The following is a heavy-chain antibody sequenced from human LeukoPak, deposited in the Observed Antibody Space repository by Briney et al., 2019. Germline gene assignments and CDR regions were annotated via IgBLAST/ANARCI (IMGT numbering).Heavy chain of an antibody. J-gene: IGHJ2*01. D-gene: IGHD3-22*01. CDR1: GFTFSRYG. Sequence: GGTLRLSCAASGFTFSRYGMHSVRQAPGKGLEGVAFIRYDVSNKYYAATAKSRFTISRHNSNNPLYLQMNSLRAEDTAVYYCARDFRRITLIVVAKRGGYFDLWGRGTLVTVSS. V-gene: IGHV3-30*02. CDR2: IRYDVSNK. CDR3: ARDFRRITLIVVAKRGGYFDL.